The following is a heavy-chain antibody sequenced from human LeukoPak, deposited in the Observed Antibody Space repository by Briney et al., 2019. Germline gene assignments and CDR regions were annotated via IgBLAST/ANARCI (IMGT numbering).Heavy chain of an antibody. J-gene: IGHJ4*02. CDR2: IYPADSDT. D-gene: IGHD2-2*01. V-gene: IGHV5-51*01. Sequence: GESLKISCQGSGYPFTTYWIAWVRQMPGKGLEWMGVIYPADSDTRYSPSFQGQVTISADKSISTAYLQWSSLQASDTAIYYRVRKGASTWYLDFWGQGTLVTVSS. CDR1: GYPFTTYW. CDR3: VRKGASTWYLDF.